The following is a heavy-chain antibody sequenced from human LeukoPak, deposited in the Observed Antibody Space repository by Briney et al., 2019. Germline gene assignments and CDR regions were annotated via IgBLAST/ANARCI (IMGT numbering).Heavy chain of an antibody. Sequence: ASVKVSCKASGYTFTSYDINWVRQATGQGLGWMGWMNPNSGNTGYAQKFQGRVTMTTNTSITTAYMELSSLRSEDTAVYYCARASNSYDSSATEEDAFDIWGQGTMVTVSS. CDR1: GYTFTSYD. CDR3: ARASNSYDSSATEEDAFDI. D-gene: IGHD3-22*01. J-gene: IGHJ3*02. CDR2: MNPNSGNT. V-gene: IGHV1-8*01.